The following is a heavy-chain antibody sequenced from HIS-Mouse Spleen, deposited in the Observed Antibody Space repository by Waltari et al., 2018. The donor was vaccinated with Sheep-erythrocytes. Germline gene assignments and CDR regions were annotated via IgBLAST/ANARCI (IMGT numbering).Heavy chain of an antibody. V-gene: IGHV3-21*01. Sequence: EVQLVESGGGLVKPGGSRRLSCAASGFTFSSYSMHWRRQAPGKGLEWVSSISSSSSYIYYADSVKGRFTISRDNAKNSLYLQMNSLRAEDTAVYYCARVASGATFDYWGQGTLVTVSS. CDR3: ARVASGATFDY. J-gene: IGHJ4*02. CDR1: GFTFSSYS. CDR2: ISSSSSYI. D-gene: IGHD1-26*01.